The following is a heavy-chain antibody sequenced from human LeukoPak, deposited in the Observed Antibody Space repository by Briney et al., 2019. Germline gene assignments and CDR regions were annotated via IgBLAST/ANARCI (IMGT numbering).Heavy chain of an antibody. CDR2: IYYSGST. D-gene: IGHD2-2*01. Sequence: SETLSLTCTVSGGSISSYYWSWIRQPPGKGLEWIGYIYYSGSTNYNPSLKSRVTISVDTSKNQFSLKLSYVAAADTAVYYRAGSSAAKGSIMWGQGTLSPSPQ. CDR3: AGSSAAKGSIM. J-gene: IGHJ4*02. CDR1: GGSISSYY. V-gene: IGHV4-59*08.